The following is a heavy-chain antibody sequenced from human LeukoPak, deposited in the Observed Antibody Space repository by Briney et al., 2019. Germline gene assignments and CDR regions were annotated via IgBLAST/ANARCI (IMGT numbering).Heavy chain of an antibody. J-gene: IGHJ5*02. CDR3: AKDRVWGSYQENWFDP. D-gene: IGHD3-16*02. CDR1: GGSISSSSYY. Sequence: PSETLSLTCTVSGGSISSSSYYWGWIRQPPGKGLEWIGSIYYSGSTYYNPSLKSRVTISVDTSKNQFSLKLSSVTAADTAVYYCAKDRVWGSYQENWFDPWGQGTLATVSS. CDR2: IYYSGST. V-gene: IGHV4-39*02.